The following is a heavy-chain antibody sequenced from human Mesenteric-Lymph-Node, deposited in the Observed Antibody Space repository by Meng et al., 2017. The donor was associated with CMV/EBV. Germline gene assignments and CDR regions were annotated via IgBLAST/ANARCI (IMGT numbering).Heavy chain of an antibody. Sequence: GESLKISCAASGFTFSSYSMNWVRQAPGKGLEWVSYISSSSSTIYYADSVKGRFTISRDNAKNSLYLQMNSLRTEDTAVYYCARRSALDYWGQGTLVTVSS. CDR1: GFTFSSYS. D-gene: IGHD2-15*01. CDR3: ARRSALDY. J-gene: IGHJ4*02. CDR2: ISSSSSTI. V-gene: IGHV3-48*04.